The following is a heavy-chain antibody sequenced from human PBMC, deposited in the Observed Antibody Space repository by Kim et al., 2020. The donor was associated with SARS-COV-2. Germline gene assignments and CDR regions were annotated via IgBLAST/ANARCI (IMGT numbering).Heavy chain of an antibody. Sequence: GESLKISCKGSGYSFTSYWIGWVRQMPGKGLEWMGIIYPGDSDTRYSPSFQGQVTISADKSISTAYLQWSSLKASDTAMYYCARGGQLEEDRYYYYGMDVWGQGTTVTVSS. CDR3: ARGGQLEEDRYYYYGMDV. D-gene: IGHD6-6*01. CDR1: GYSFTSYW. CDR2: IYPGDSDT. J-gene: IGHJ6*02. V-gene: IGHV5-51*01.